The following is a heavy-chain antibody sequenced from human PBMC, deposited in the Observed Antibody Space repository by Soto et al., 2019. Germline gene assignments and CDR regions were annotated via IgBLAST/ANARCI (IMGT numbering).Heavy chain of an antibody. J-gene: IGHJ5*02. V-gene: IGHV3-30-3*01. CDR2: ISYDGSNK. D-gene: IGHD6-13*01. Sequence: SLKISFAASGFTFSSYAMHWVRQAPGKGLEWVAVISYDGSNKYYADSVKGRFTISRDNSKNTLYLQMNSLRAEDTAVYYCARDRRGSSWTSPGINWFDPWGQGTLVTVSS. CDR3: ARDRRGSSWTSPGINWFDP. CDR1: GFTFSSYA.